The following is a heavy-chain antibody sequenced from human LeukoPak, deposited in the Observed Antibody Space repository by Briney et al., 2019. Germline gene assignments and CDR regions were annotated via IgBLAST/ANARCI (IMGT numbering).Heavy chain of an antibody. J-gene: IGHJ3*02. Sequence: SQTLSLTCAISGDSVSSNSAAWNWIRQSPSRGLEWLGRTYYRSKWYNDYAVSVKSRITINPDTSKNQFSLQLNSVTPADTAVYYCARVGDFYHNSGYYLYKDAFDIWGQGTMVTVSS. D-gene: IGHD3-22*01. CDR3: ARVGDFYHNSGYYLYKDAFDI. CDR2: TYYRSKWYN. CDR1: GDSVSSNSAA. V-gene: IGHV6-1*01.